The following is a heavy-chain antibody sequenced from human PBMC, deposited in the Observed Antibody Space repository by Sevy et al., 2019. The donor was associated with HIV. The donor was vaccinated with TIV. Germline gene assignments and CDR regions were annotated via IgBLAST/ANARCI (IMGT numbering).Heavy chain of an antibody. CDR1: GFTFNTYS. J-gene: IGHJ1*01. CDR3: TSLGQLWLLNF. V-gene: IGHV3-21*01. D-gene: IGHD3-16*01. Sequence: GGSLRLSCAASGFTFNTYSMNWVRQAPGKGLEWVSSVSSDCMFIYYADSVKGRFTISRDNARNLLFLQMNTLRADDTAVYYCTSLGQLWLLNFWGQGALVTVSS. CDR2: VSSDCMFI.